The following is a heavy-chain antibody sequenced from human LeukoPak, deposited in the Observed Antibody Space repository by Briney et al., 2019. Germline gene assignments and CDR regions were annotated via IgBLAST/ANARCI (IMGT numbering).Heavy chain of an antibody. CDR2: INHSGST. V-gene: IGHV4-34*01. J-gene: IGHJ5*02. CDR1: GGSFSGYY. D-gene: IGHD3-10*01. Sequence: SETLSLTCAVYGGSFSGYYWSWIRQPPGKGLEWIGEINHSGSTNYNPSLKSRVTISVATPKNQFSLKLSSVTAADTAVYYCARDRFRVVRGHNWFDPWGQGALVTVSS. CDR3: ARDRFRVVRGHNWFDP.